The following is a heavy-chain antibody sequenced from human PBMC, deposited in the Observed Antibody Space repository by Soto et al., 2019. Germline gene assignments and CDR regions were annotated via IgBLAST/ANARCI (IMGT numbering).Heavy chain of an antibody. CDR3: AHSPWGAAPDY. D-gene: IGHD3-16*01. CDR2: IYWNDDK. V-gene: IGHV2-5*01. J-gene: IGHJ4*02. CDR1: GFSVSASGVG. Sequence: QITLKESGPTLVKPTQTLTLTCPVSGFSVSASGVGVGWIRQPPGKALEWLGIIYWNDDKRYSPSLKSRLTIYNDTSKNQVVLTMTNMDPVDTATYYCAHSPWGAAPDYWGQGTLVTVSS.